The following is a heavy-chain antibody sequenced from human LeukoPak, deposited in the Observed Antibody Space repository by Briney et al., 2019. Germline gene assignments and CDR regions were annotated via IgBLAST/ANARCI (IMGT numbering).Heavy chain of an antibody. CDR2: ISGYNGNT. CDR1: GYTFINYG. CDR3: ARGRGYSSSWYNWFDP. D-gene: IGHD6-13*01. Sequence: ASVKVSCKASGYTFINYGFNWVRQAPGHGLEWMGWISGYNGNTNYAQKLQGRVTMTTDTSTSTAYMELRSLRSDDTAVYYCARGRGYSSSWYNWFDPWGQGTLVTVSS. V-gene: IGHV1-18*01. J-gene: IGHJ5*02.